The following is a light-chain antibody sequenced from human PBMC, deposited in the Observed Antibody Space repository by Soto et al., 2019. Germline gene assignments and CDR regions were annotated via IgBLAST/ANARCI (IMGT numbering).Light chain of an antibody. CDR1: QSVSSS. V-gene: IGKV3-11*01. J-gene: IGKJ2*01. CDR3: RHRTNWEYT. Sequence: EIVLTQSPATLSLSPGERATLSCRASQSVSSSLAWSQQKPGQAPRLLIYGASKRAPGIPVRFSASGSGTDFTLAISSLEPADFAVYSGRHRTNWEYTFGQGTKLEIK. CDR2: GAS.